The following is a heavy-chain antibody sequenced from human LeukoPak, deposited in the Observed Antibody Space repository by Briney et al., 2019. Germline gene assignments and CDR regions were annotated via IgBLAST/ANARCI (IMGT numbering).Heavy chain of an antibody. CDR1: GFTFSSHA. Sequence: PGGSLRLSCAASGFTFSSHALTWVRQAPGKGLEWGSAISVSGDATYYVDSVKGRFTISRDNSKNTVYLQMNSLRPEDPALYSCARLKNPTGPYYGMDVWGQGTTVTVSS. CDR2: ISVSGDAT. V-gene: IGHV3-23*01. CDR3: ARLKNPTGPYYGMDV. J-gene: IGHJ6*02. D-gene: IGHD3-10*01.